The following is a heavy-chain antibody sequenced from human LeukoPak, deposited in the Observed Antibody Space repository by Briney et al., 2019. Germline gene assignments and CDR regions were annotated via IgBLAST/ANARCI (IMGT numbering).Heavy chain of an antibody. J-gene: IGHJ4*02. CDR2: IYYSGST. D-gene: IGHD3-9*01. CDR1: GGSISSSSYY. Sequence: PSETLSLTCTVPGGSISSSSYYWGWIRQPPGKGLEWIGSIYYSGSTYYNPSLKSRVTISVDTSKNQFSLKLSSVTAADTAVYYCARPTTYYDILTGYYGQYYFDYWGQGTLVTVSS. V-gene: IGHV4-39*01. CDR3: ARPTTYYDILTGYYGQYYFDY.